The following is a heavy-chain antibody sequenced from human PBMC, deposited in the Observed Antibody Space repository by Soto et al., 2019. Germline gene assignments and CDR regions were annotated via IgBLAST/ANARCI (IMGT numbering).Heavy chain of an antibody. CDR3: ARAGPTNYYGSGSYWVAY. CDR1: GGSISSGGYY. Sequence: PSETLSLTCTVSGGSISSGGYYWSWIRQHPGKGLEWIGYIYYSGSTYYNPSLKSRVTISVDTSKNQFSLKLSSVTAADTAVYYCARAGPTNYYGSGSYWVAYWGQGTLVTVSS. V-gene: IGHV4-31*03. J-gene: IGHJ4*02. CDR2: IYYSGST. D-gene: IGHD3-10*01.